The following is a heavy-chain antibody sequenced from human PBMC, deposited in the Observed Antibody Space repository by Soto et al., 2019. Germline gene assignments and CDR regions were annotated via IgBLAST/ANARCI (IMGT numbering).Heavy chain of an antibody. D-gene: IGHD6-19*01. CDR2: ISVSGDTT. Sequence: GGSLRLSCEASGFIFSNYDMSWVRQAPGKGLEWVSAISVSGDTTYYADSVKGRFTISRDNSKNTLYLQMNTLRAEDTAVYYCAKNRNTGVAGTSCWFGPWGQGTLVTVSS. CDR3: AKNRNTGVAGTSCWFGP. J-gene: IGHJ5*02. V-gene: IGHV3-23*01. CDR1: GFIFSNYD.